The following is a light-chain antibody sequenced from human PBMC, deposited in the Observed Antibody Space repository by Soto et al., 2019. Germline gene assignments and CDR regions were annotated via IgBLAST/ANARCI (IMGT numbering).Light chain of an antibody. J-gene: IGLJ1*01. CDR1: SSDVGGYNY. CDR3: SSYTSSSTLV. CDR2: DVS. V-gene: IGLV2-14*01. Sequence: QSVRTEPGSVSGSAGRSITISCTGTSSDVGGYNYVSWYQQHPGKAPKLMIYDVSNRPSGVSNRFSGSKSGNTASLTISGLQAEDEADYYCSSYTSSSTLVFGTGTKVTVL.